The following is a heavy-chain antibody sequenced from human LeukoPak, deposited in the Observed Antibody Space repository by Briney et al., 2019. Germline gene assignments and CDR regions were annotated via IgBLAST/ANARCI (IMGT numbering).Heavy chain of an antibody. CDR1: GFTFDDYA. CDR2: ISWYSGSI. Sequence: GGSLRLSCAASGFTFDDYAMHWVRQAPGKGLEWVSGISWYSGSIGYADSVKGRFTISRGNAKNSLYLQMNSLRAEDTALYYCAKDAKYYYYMDVWGKGTTVTVSS. CDR3: AKDAKYYYYMDV. V-gene: IGHV3-9*01. J-gene: IGHJ6*03.